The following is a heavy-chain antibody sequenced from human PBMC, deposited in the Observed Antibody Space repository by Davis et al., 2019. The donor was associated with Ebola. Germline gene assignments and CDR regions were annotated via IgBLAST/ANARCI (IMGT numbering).Heavy chain of an antibody. CDR2: ISSSGSTI. J-gene: IGHJ6*02. D-gene: IGHD6-19*01. Sequence: GESLKISCAASGFTFSSYAMSWVRQAPGKGLEWVSYISSSGSTIYYADSVKGRFTISRDNAKNSLYLQMNSLRAEDTAVYYCARDRRIAVAGPRYYGMDVWGQGTTVTVSS. V-gene: IGHV3-48*04. CDR3: ARDRRIAVAGPRYYGMDV. CDR1: GFTFSSYA.